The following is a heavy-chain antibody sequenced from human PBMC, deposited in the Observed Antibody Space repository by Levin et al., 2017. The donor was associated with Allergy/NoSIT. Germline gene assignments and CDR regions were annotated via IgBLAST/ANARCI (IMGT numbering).Heavy chain of an antibody. V-gene: IGHV4-39*01. D-gene: IGHD6-19*01. Sequence: PSETLSLTCTVSGGSIRSSSHYWGWIRQPPGKGLEWIGSIFYTGTTYYNPSLESRITISIDTSNNQFSLRLTSVTAADTALYYCASGRSGWYAVGDSWGQGTLVTVSS. CDR3: ASGRSGWYAVGDS. CDR1: GGSIRSSSHY. J-gene: IGHJ4*02. CDR2: IFYTGTT.